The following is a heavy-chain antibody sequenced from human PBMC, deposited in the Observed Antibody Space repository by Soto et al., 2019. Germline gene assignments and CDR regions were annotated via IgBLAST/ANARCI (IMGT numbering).Heavy chain of an antibody. V-gene: IGHV4-39*07. CDR2: MDYSGST. D-gene: IGHD1-26*01. J-gene: IGHJ4*02. Sequence: PSXTLSLACTVSGGSISASSYYWGWIRQPPGKGLEWIGSMDYSGSTYYNPSLKSRVTISVDTSKNQFSLKLSSVTAADTAVYYCARRYGSAIDYWGQGTLVTVSS. CDR3: ARRYGSAIDY. CDR1: GGSISASSYY.